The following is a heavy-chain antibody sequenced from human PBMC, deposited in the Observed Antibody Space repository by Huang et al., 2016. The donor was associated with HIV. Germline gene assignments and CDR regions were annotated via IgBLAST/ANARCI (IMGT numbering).Heavy chain of an antibody. V-gene: IGHV3-30*04. CDR3: ARGSAGVLWFGEM. CDR2: ISYDGSNQ. D-gene: IGHD3-10*01. J-gene: IGHJ4*02. Sequence: QERLVESGGGVVQPGRSLRLSCAASGFTFSSYAMHWVRQAPGRGLGGVAVISYDGSNQRYLDSVKGRFTISRDNSKKMLYLQMNSLGMGDTAVYYCARGSAGVLWFGEMWGQGTLVTVSS. CDR1: GFTFSSYA.